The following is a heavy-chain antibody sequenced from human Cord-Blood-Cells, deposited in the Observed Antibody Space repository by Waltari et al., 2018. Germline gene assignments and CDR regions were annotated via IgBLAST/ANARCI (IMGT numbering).Heavy chain of an antibody. CDR3: ATDGGAAAYDY. J-gene: IGHJ4*02. CDR1: GYTLTELS. D-gene: IGHD6-13*01. Sequence: QVQLVQSGAEVKKPGASVKVSCKVSGYTLTELSMHWVRQAPGKGLEWMGGFDPEDGETINAQKFQGRVTMTEETSTDTAYMELSSLRSEDTAVYYCATDGGAAAYDYWGQGTLVTVSS. V-gene: IGHV1-24*01. CDR2: FDPEDGET.